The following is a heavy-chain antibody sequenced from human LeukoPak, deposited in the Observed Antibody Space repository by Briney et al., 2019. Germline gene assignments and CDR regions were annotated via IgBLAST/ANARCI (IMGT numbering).Heavy chain of an antibody. V-gene: IGHV3-21*01. J-gene: IGHJ4*02. CDR2: ISSSSSYI. D-gene: IGHD6-19*01. CDR3: ARKDYGGHSSVWVFDY. Sequence: GWSLRLFCAASGFTFSSYSMNWVRQAPGKGLEWVSSISSSSSYIYYADSVKGRFTISRDNAKNSLYLQMNSLRAEDTAVYYCARKDYGGHSSVWVFDYWGQGTLVTVSS. CDR1: GFTFSSYS.